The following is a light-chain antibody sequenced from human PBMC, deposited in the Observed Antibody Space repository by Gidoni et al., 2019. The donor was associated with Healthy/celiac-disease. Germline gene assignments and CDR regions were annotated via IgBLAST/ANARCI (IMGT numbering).Light chain of an antibody. CDR1: QSVSNN. CDR3: QKYNNWPQT. CDR2: GAS. Sequence: EIVMTHSPATLSVSPGERATLSCRASQSVSNNLAWYQQKPGHAPRLLIYGASTRATGITARFSGSGSGTELTLTISSLQSEDFAVFYCQKYNNWPQTFGQGTKVEIK. J-gene: IGKJ1*01. V-gene: IGKV3-15*01.